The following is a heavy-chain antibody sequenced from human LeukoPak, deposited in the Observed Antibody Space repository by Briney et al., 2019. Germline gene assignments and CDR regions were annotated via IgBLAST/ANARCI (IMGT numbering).Heavy chain of an antibody. CDR1: GFTFSSYG. D-gene: IGHD2-15*01. CDR2: ISYDGSNK. CDR3: AKELYCSGGSCNVFPDY. V-gene: IGHV3-30*18. J-gene: IGHJ4*02. Sequence: GGSLRLSCAASGFTFSSYGMHWVRQAPGKGLEWVAVISYDGSNKYYADSVKGRFTISRDNSKNTLYLQMNSLRAEDTAVYYCAKELYCSGGSCNVFPDYWGQGTLVTVSS.